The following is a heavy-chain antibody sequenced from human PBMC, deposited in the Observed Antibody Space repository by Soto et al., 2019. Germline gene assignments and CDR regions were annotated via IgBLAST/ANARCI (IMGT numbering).Heavy chain of an antibody. D-gene: IGHD2-2*01. J-gene: IGHJ4*02. CDR1: GFTFSSYA. CDR3: VKVGCSSTSCIPVDY. Sequence: GGSLRLSCSASGFTFSSYAMHWVRQAPGKGLEYVSAISSNGGSTYYADSVKGRFTISRDNSKNTLYLQMSSLRAEDTAVYYCVKVGCSSTSCIPVDYWGRGTLVTVSS. CDR2: ISSNGGST. V-gene: IGHV3-64D*06.